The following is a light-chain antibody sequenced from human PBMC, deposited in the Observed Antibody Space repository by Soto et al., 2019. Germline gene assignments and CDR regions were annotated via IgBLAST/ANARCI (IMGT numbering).Light chain of an antibody. CDR2: GGS. CDR3: QQYSSSRT. Sequence: EIVPTQSPATLSLSPGERATLSCRARQSVGSNLAWYQQKPGQAPRLLIYGGSSRATGIPVRFSGSGSETDFTLTITRLEPEDFAVYYCQQYSSSRTFGQGTKVDIK. V-gene: IGKV3-20*01. J-gene: IGKJ1*01. CDR1: QSVGSN.